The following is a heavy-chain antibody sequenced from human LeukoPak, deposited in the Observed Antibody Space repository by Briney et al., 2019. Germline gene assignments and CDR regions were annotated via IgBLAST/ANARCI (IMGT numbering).Heavy chain of an antibody. D-gene: IGHD4-17*01. J-gene: IGHJ4*02. CDR3: AKDWKPDGVWDIDY. Sequence: GGSLRLSCAASEFTFSRYTMSWVRQAPGKGLEWVAGVYGNAVEKFYSASVRGRFTISKDNSKNMVFLQMDSLRADDTALYYCAKDWKPDGVWDIDYWGQGTQVTVS. CDR1: EFTFSRYT. CDR2: VYGNAVEK. V-gene: IGHV3-23*01.